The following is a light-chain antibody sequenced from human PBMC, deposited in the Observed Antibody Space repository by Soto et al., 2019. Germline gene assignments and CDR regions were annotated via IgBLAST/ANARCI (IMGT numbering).Light chain of an antibody. CDR2: GAS. CDR1: QSIRSY. Sequence: IPVSPSLPSIATIAGHSVPVTCRASQSIRSYLDWYQYKVGKAPKLLIYGASSLQSGVPSRFSGSGSGTDFTLTISSLRPEDFATYYCQQIFSYPRTFGRGTKVDIK. CDR3: QQIFSYPRT. V-gene: IGKV1-39*01. J-gene: IGKJ1*01.